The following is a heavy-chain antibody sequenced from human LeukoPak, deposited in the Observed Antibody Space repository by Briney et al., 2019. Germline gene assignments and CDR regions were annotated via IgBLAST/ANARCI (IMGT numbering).Heavy chain of an antibody. J-gene: IGHJ4*02. Sequence: GRSLRLSCAASGFTFSSYGMHWVRQAPGKGLEWVAVISYDGSNKYYADSVKGRFTISRDNSKNTLYLQMNSLRAEDTAVYYCAAGYSGSWYDYWGQGTLVTVSS. CDR3: AAGYSGSWYDY. CDR1: GFTFSSYG. CDR2: ISYDGSNK. V-gene: IGHV3-30*03. D-gene: IGHD6-13*01.